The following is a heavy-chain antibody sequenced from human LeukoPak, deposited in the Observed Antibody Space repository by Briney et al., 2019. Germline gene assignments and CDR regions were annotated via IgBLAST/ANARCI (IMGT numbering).Heavy chain of an antibody. CDR2: MNPNSGNT. V-gene: IGHV1-8*01. Sequence: ASVKVSCKASGYTFTSYDINWVRQATGQGLEWMGWMNPNSGNTGYVQKFQGRVTMTRNTSISTAYMELSSLRSEDTAVYYCARVRYYDSSGYYLHAVDYWGQGTLVTVSS. D-gene: IGHD3-22*01. J-gene: IGHJ4*02. CDR3: ARVRYYDSSGYYLHAVDY. CDR1: GYTFTSYD.